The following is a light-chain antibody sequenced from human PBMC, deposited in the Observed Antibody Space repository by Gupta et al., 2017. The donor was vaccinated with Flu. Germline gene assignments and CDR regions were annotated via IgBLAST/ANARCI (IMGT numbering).Light chain of an antibody. CDR1: SSDLGTYSH. V-gene: IGLV2-14*01. CDR3: SLYTSGSIF. Sequence: QSALTQPASVSGSPGQSITLSCTGTSSDLGTYSHVSWYQQHPGKAPKLMIYEVSNRPSGVSNRFSGSKSGNTASLTISGLQAEDEADYYCSLYTSGSIFFGTGTKVTVL. J-gene: IGLJ1*01. CDR2: EVS.